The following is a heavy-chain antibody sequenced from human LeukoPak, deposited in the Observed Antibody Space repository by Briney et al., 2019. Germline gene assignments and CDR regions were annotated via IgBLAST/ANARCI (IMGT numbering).Heavy chain of an antibody. Sequence: ASVTVSCKASGYTFTSYDINWVRQATGQGLEWMGWMNPNSGNTDYAQKFQGRVTMTRNNSISTAFMELSSLRSEDTAVYYCATAYGSAFLNWFDPWGQGTLVTVSS. CDR1: GYTFTSYD. J-gene: IGHJ5*02. D-gene: IGHD3-10*01. V-gene: IGHV1-8*01. CDR3: ATAYGSAFLNWFDP. CDR2: MNPNSGNT.